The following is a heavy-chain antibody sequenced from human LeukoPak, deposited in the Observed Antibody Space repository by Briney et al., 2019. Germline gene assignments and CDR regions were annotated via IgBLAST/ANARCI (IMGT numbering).Heavy chain of an antibody. J-gene: IGHJ4*02. CDR2: ISSSSSTI. Sequence: GGSLRLSCAASGFTFSSYSMNWVRQAPGKGLEWVSYISSSSSTIYYADSVKGRFTISRDNAKNSLYLQMNSLRAEDTAVYYCAKDRNDILTGYRYLDYWGQGTLVTVSS. CDR3: AKDRNDILTGYRYLDY. D-gene: IGHD3-9*01. V-gene: IGHV3-48*01. CDR1: GFTFSSYS.